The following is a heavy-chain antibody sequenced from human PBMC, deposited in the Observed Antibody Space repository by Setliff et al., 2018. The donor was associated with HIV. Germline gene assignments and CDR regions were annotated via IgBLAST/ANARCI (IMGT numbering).Heavy chain of an antibody. CDR2: INIRSGNT. CDR3: ARDRVAQCWFDP. D-gene: IGHD3-10*01. Sequence: GASVKVSCKASGYSFTTSGVSWVRQAPGQGLEWMGWINIRSGNTNYAQKFQGRVTMTTDTSTSTAYMGLRSLRSDDTAVYYCARDRVAQCWFDPWGQGTLVTVSS. J-gene: IGHJ5*02. CDR1: GYSFTTSG. V-gene: IGHV1-18*01.